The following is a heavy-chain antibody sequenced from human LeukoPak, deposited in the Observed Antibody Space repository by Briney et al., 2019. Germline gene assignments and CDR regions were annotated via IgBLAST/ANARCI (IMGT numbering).Heavy chain of an antibody. J-gene: IGHJ4*02. V-gene: IGHV3-30*18. CDR2: ISYDGSNK. CDR3: AKATYRKIATAGIDY. Sequence: PGGSLRLSCAASGFTFSSYGMHWVRQAPGKGLEWVAVISYDGSNKYYADSVKGRFTISRDNSKNTLYLQLNSLRAEDTAVYYCAKATYRKIATAGIDYWGQGTLVTVSS. CDR1: GFTFSSYG. D-gene: IGHD6-13*01.